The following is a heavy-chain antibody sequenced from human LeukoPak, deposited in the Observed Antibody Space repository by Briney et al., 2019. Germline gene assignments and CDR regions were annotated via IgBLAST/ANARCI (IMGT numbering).Heavy chain of an antibody. D-gene: IGHD3-22*01. V-gene: IGHV3-53*01. Sequence: GGSLRLSCAASGFTVSSNYMSWVRQAPGKGLEGVSVIYSGGSTYYADSVKGRFTISRDNSKNTLYLQMNSLRAEDTAVYYCAREGHYYDSSGYYYAFDYWGQGTLVTVSS. CDR2: IYSGGST. J-gene: IGHJ4*02. CDR3: AREGHYYDSSGYYYAFDY. CDR1: GFTVSSNY.